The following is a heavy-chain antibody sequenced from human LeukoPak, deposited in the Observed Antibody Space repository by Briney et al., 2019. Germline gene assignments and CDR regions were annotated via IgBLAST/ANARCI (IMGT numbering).Heavy chain of an antibody. CDR2: ISSSSSTI. CDR3: ARDSYWFDP. CDR1: GFTFRSYE. J-gene: IGHJ5*02. V-gene: IGHV3-48*01. Sequence: PWGSLRLSCEDSGFTFRSYEMNWVRQAPGKGLEWVSYISSSSSTIYYADSVKGRFTISRDNAKNSLYLQMNSLRAEDTAVYYCARDSYWFDPWGQGTLVTVSS.